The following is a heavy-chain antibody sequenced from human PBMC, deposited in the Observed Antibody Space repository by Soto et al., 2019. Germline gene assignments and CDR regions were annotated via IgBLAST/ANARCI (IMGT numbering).Heavy chain of an antibody. Sequence: GGSLRLSCAASGFIFGDYGMHWVRQAPGKGLEWLAVISYDGSHKYYADSMKGRSTISRDNSKKTVYLQMLNLRADDTAVYYCKKDGRAYYFGSGSYHWGQGTQVTVSS. V-gene: IGHV3-30*18. CDR3: KKDGRAYYFGSGSYH. CDR1: GFIFGDYG. J-gene: IGHJ5*02. D-gene: IGHD3-10*01. CDR2: ISYDGSHK.